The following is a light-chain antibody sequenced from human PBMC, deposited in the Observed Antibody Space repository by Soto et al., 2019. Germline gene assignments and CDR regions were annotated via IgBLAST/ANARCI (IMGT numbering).Light chain of an antibody. CDR3: SSYAGTVTMV. Sequence: QSALTQPASVSGSPGQSITISCTGTSGDVAIYDLVSWYQQYPVKAPQLIIYEVTKRPSGVSNRFSGSKSGNTASLTISGLQAEDEGDYYCSSYAGTVTMVFGGGTKVTVL. CDR2: EVT. CDR1: SGDVAIYDL. V-gene: IGLV2-23*02. J-gene: IGLJ3*02.